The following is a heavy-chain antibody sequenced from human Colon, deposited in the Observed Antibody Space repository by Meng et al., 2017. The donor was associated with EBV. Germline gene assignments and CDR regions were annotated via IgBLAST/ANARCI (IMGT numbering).Heavy chain of an antibody. J-gene: IGHJ5*02. D-gene: IGHD2-21*02. V-gene: IGHV4-30-2*01. CDR1: CDSISSGDYS. CDR3: ARGPYCGGDCYWFDP. CDR2: IYHGGTT. Sequence: LLESASGLLQPSPSLSLTCAVSCDSISSGDYSWSWIRQPSGQGLEWIWYIYHGGTTYNTALKSRVTISVDNSKNQFSLRLTSVTAADTAVYYCARGPYCGGDCYWFDPWGQGTLVTVSS.